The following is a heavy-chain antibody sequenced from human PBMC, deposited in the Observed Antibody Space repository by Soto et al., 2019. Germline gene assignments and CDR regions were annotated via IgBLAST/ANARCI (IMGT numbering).Heavy chain of an antibody. CDR1: GGSISSGGYY. CDR3: ARDTYGSGSYFFFDY. Sequence: SETLSLTCTVSGGSISSGGYYWSWIRQHPGKGLEWIGYIYYSGSTYYNPSLKSRVTISVDTSKNQFSLKLSSVTAADTAVYYCARDTYGSGSYFFFDYWGQGTLVTVSS. D-gene: IGHD3-10*01. CDR2: IYYSGST. J-gene: IGHJ4*02. V-gene: IGHV4-31*03.